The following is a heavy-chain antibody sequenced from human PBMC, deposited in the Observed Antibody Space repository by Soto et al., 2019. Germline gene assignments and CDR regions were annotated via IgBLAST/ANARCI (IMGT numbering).Heavy chain of an antibody. CDR1: GGTLTNFINYP. V-gene: IGHV1-69*06. CDR3: ARRNTAGFLRYFDN. D-gene: IGHD6-19*01. Sequence: QVQLVQSGAEVMQPGSSVNVSCKPSGGTLTNFINYPINWVRQSPGQGLEWLGGIVPNIGTVNYTQKFQGGVTMTADNSTGTVHMDLSSLRSDDSALYYCARRNTAGFLRYFDNWGQGTLVTLSS. CDR2: IVPNIGTV. J-gene: IGHJ4*02.